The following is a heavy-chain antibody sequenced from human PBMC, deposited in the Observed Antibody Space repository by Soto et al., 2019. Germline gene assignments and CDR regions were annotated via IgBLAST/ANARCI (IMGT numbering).Heavy chain of an antibody. Sequence: GASVKVSCKASGYTFTGYYMHWVRQAPGQGLEWMGGFDPEDGETIYAQKFQGRVTMTEDTSTDTAYMELSSLRSEDTAVYYCATAYDDYSNYYYMDVWGKGTTVTVSS. CDR2: FDPEDGET. CDR1: GYTFTGYY. V-gene: IGHV1-24*01. J-gene: IGHJ6*03. CDR3: ATAYDDYSNYYYMDV. D-gene: IGHD4-17*01.